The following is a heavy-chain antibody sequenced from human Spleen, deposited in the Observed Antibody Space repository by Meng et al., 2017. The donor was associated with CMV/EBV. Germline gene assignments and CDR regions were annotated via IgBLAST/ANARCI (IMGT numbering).Heavy chain of an antibody. D-gene: IGHD1-26*01. CDR3: ARGGNFYSRFDY. CDR2: IYYSGST. J-gene: IGHJ4*02. CDR1: GGSVSSGSYY. Sequence: SEILSLTCTVSGGSVSSGSYYWSWIRQPPGKGLEWIGYIYYSGSTNYNPSLKSRVTISVDTSKNQFSLNLNSVTAADTAVYYCARGGNFYSRFDYWGPGTLVTVSS. V-gene: IGHV4-61*01.